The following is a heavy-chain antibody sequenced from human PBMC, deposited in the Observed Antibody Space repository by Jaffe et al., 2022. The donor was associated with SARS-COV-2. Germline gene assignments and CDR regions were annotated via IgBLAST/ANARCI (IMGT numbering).Heavy chain of an antibody. V-gene: IGHV3-64*01. CDR1: GFTFNNYA. J-gene: IGHJ4*02. CDR3: ARERVIGEVDY. D-gene: IGHD3-22*01. CDR2: ISDASFSI. Sequence: EVHLVESGGGLVQPGGSLRLSCVASGFTFNNYAMHWVRQAPGRGLEYVAAISDASFSIYYGNSAKGRFTVSRDNSKNTLYLQMGSLGAEDTAVYYCARERVIGEVDYWGQGTQVTVSS.